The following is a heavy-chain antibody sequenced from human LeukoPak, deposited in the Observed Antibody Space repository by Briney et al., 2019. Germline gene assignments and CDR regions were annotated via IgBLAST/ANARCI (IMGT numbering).Heavy chain of an antibody. CDR2: IWYDGSNK. CDR3: ARDSWGRDGYNSYYFDY. CDR1: GFTFSSYG. Sequence: PGRSLRLSCAASGFTFSSYGMHWVRQAPGKGLEWVAVIWYDGSNKYYADSVKGRFTISRDNSKNTLYLQMNSLRAEDTAVYYCARDSWGRDGYNSYYFDYWGQGTLVTVPS. J-gene: IGHJ4*02. V-gene: IGHV3-33*01. D-gene: IGHD5-24*01.